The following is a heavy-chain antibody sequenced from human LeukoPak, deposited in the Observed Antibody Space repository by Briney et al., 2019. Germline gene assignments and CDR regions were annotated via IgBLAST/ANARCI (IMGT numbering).Heavy chain of an antibody. CDR1: DGSMSPYY. CDR2: IFYNGNT. CDR3: ARDIYYDSSGYYGSVY. D-gene: IGHD3-22*01. V-gene: IGHV4-59*01. J-gene: IGHJ4*02. Sequence: SETLSLTCTVSDGSMSPYYWSWIRQSPGKGLEWIAYIFYNGNTKYNPSLWSRVTISIDTSRNQFFLNLNSVTAADTAVYYCARDIYYDSSGYYGSVYWGQGTLVTVSS.